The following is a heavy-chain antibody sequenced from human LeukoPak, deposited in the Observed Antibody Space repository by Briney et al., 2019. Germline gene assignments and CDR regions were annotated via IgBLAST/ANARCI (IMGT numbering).Heavy chain of an antibody. CDR3: VRDHRGTFVY. D-gene: IGHD3-10*01. CDR1: GFIFSSYW. Sequence: GGSLRLSCAASGFIFSSYWMSWVRQTPGKGLEWVANIKQDGSEKNYVDSVKGRFTISRDNAKNSLYLQMNSLRAEDTAVYYCVRDHRGTFVYWGQGTLVTVSS. J-gene: IGHJ4*02. CDR2: IKQDGSEK. V-gene: IGHV3-7*03.